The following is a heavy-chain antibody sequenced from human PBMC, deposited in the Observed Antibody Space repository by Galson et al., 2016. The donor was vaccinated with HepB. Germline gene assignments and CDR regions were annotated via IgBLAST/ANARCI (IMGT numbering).Heavy chain of an antibody. J-gene: IGHJ6*02. CDR2: IYWDDDK. D-gene: IGHD3-3*01. CDR1: GYSLTSSGAG. CDR3: ARNEGGFFSRQDYGMDV. Sequence: PALVKPTQTLTLTCTLSGYSLTSSGAGVSWIRQPPGKALEWLALIYWDDDKRFSPSLKTRLSITKDTSKNQVLLTVTNVGPDDTGTYYCARNEGGFFSRQDYGMDVWGQGTAVTVAS. V-gene: IGHV2-5*02.